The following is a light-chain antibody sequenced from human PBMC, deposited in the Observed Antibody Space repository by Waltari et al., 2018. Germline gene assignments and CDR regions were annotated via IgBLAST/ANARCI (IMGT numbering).Light chain of an antibody. CDR2: DTY. CDR3: ESWDSSLSAGV. V-gene: IGLV1-51*01. CDR1: SSNVGKNY. J-gene: IGLJ1*01. Sequence: QSVLTQPPSVSAAPGQKVTISCSGDSSNVGKNYVSWYQQFPGKAPKLLIHDTYKRASGIADRFSGSRSGTSATLAITGLQTGDEADYYCESWDSSLSAGVFGAGTKVTVL.